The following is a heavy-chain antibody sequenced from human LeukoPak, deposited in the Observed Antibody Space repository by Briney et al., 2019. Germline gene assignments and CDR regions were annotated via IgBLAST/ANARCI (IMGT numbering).Heavy chain of an antibody. Sequence: SETLSLTCTVSGGSISSGSYYWSWIRQPAGKGLEWIGRIYTSGSTNYNPSLKSRVTISLDTSKNQFSLKLSSVTAADTAVYYCARAWLPFDYRGQGTLVTVSS. V-gene: IGHV4-61*02. CDR3: ARAWLPFDY. J-gene: IGHJ4*02. D-gene: IGHD3-9*01. CDR1: GGSISSGSYY. CDR2: IYTSGST.